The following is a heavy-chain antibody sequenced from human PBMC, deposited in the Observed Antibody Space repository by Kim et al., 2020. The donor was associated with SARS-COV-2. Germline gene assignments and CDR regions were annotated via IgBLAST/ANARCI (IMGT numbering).Heavy chain of an antibody. V-gene: IGHV4-59*01. CDR2: IYYSGST. CDR3: ARSTVTYYYGMDV. D-gene: IGHD4-17*01. CDR1: GGSISSYY. J-gene: IGHJ6*02. Sequence: SETLSLTCTVSGGSISSYYWSWIRQPPGKGLEWIGYIYYSGSTNYNPSLKSRVTISVDTSKNQFSLKLSSVTAADTAVYYCARSTVTYYYGMDVWGQGTTVTVSS.